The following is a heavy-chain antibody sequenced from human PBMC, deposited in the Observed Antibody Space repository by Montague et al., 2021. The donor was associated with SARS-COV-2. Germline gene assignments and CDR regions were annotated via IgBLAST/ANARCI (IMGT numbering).Heavy chain of an antibody. CDR3: ARCSGSSFYYFGMDV. Sequence: SETLSLTCTLSGGSFSGYYWSWIRQSPGKGLERIGYIYYSGSTNYNPSLKSRIAISLDTSKNQFSLRLTSVTAADTAVYYCARCSGSSFYYFGMDVWGQGTSVSVSS. CDR2: IYYSGST. V-gene: IGHV4-59*01. D-gene: IGHD3-10*02. J-gene: IGHJ6*02. CDR1: GGSFSGYY.